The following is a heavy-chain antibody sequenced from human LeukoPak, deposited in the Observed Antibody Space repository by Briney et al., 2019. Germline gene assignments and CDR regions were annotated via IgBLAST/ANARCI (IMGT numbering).Heavy chain of an antibody. CDR1: GDFLSSGDYY. CDR2: ISSSGST. V-gene: IGHV4-61*02. Sequence: SETLSLTCTVSGDFLSSGDYYCSWLRQPAGKGLEWIGRISSSGSTNYNPSHMSRVTISVDTSKNQFSPKLSTVPAADTAVYFCARGPYSYDSSGAYDIWGQGTMVTVSS. D-gene: IGHD3-22*01. J-gene: IGHJ3*02. CDR3: ARGPYSYDSSGAYDI.